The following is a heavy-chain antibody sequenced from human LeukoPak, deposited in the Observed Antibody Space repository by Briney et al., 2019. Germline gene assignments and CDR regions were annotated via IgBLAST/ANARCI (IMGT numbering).Heavy chain of an antibody. CDR1: GGSISSGSYY. CDR3: ARATPRVGATVD. V-gene: IGHV4-61*02. J-gene: IGHJ4*02. CDR2: IYTSGST. Sequence: PSQTLSLTCTVSGGSISSGSYYWSWIRQPAGKGLEWIGRIYTSGSTNYNPSLKSRVTISVDTSKNQSSLKLSSVTAADTAVYYCARATPRVGATVDWGQGTLVTVSS. D-gene: IGHD1-26*01.